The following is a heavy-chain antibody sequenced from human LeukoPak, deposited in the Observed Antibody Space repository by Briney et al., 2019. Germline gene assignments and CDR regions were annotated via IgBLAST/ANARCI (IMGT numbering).Heavy chain of an antibody. D-gene: IGHD3-22*01. CDR2: IYSGGST. CDR3: ARDSSGYYRDAFDI. Sequence: PGGSLRLSCAASGFTVSSNYMSWVRQAPGKGLEWVSVIYSGGSTYYADSVKGRFTISRDNSKNTLYLQMNSLRAEDTAVYCCARDSSGYYRDAFDIWGQGTMVTVSS. CDR1: GFTVSSNY. V-gene: IGHV3-66*01. J-gene: IGHJ3*02.